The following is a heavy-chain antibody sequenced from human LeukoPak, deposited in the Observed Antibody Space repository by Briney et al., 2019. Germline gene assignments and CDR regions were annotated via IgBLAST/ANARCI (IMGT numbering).Heavy chain of an antibody. CDR2: INPNSGGT. J-gene: IGHJ4*02. V-gene: IGHV1-2*02. D-gene: IGHD6-19*01. CDR1: GYTFTGYY. CDR3: TRTLTRLVAGTGYPY. Sequence: GASVKVSCKASGYTFTGYYMHWVRQAPGQGLEWMGWINPNSGGTNYAQKFQGRVTMTRDTSISTAYMELSSLRSDDTAVYFCTRTLTRLVAGTGYPYWGQGTLVTVSS.